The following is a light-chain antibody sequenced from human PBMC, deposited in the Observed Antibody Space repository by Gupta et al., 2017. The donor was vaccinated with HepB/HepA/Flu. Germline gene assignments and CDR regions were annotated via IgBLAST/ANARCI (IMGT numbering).Light chain of an antibody. Sequence: DIVMTQSPDSLAVSLGERATINCKSSQSVFYSVNNKNYLVWYQQKPGQPPKLLINWASIRESVVPDRFSGSGSGTDFTLTISSLQAEDVAVYYCQQHYSDPPTFGPGTQVDIK. CDR1: QSVFYSVNNKNY. CDR3: QQHYSDPPT. V-gene: IGKV4-1*01. CDR2: WAS. J-gene: IGKJ3*01.